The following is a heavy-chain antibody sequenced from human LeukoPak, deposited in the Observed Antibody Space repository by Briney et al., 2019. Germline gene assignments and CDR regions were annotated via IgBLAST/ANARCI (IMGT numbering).Heavy chain of an antibody. Sequence: GGSLRLSCAASGFTFSSYTMHWVRQAPGKGLELEWVSTVSGSGGNTYYADSVKGRFTISRDNSKNTLYLQMNSLRAEDTAVYYCAKKLSCGSNPFDYWGQGTLVTVSS. D-gene: IGHD3-22*01. J-gene: IGHJ4*02. CDR1: GFTFSSYT. CDR2: VSGSGGNT. V-gene: IGHV3-23*01. CDR3: AKKLSCGSNPFDY.